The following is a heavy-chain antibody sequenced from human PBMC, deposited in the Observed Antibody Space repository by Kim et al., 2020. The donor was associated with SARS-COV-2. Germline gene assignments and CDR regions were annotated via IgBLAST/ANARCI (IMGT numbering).Heavy chain of an antibody. J-gene: IGHJ5*02. Sequence: APVKGRFTISREDSKNTLYLQMNSLKTEDTAVYYCTTDRGILTGGNWFDPWGQGTLVTVSS. CDR3: TTDRGILTGGNWFDP. D-gene: IGHD3-9*01. V-gene: IGHV3-15*01.